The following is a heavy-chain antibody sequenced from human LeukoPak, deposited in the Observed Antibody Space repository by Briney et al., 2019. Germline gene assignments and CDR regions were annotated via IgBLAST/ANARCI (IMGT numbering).Heavy chain of an antibody. D-gene: IGHD3-9*01. J-gene: IGHJ4*02. V-gene: IGHV3-11*04. CDR1: GFTFSDYY. CDR3: ARDRAHLRSYYDILTGRSTGNFDY. CDR2: ISSSGSTI. Sequence: GGSLRLSRAASGFTFSDYYMSWIRQAPGKGLEWVSYISSSGSTIYYADSVKGRFTISRDNAKNSLYLQMNSLRAEDTAVYYCARDRAHLRSYYDILTGRSTGNFDYWGQGTLVTVSS.